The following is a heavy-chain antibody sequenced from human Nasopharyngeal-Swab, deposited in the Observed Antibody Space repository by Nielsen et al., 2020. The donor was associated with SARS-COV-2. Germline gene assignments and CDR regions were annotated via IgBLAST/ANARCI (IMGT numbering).Heavy chain of an antibody. CDR3: ARVAAGTSYYYGMDV. D-gene: IGHD6-13*01. CDR2: ISSGGSAT. J-gene: IGHJ6*02. Sequence: GESLKISCAASEFTFSTYSMHWVRQAPGKRLEWISYISSGGSATHYADSVKGRFAISRDNPKNSLYLQMYSLRAEDTAVYYCARVAAGTSYYYGMDVWGQGTTVTVSS. CDR1: EFTFSTYS. V-gene: IGHV3-48*04.